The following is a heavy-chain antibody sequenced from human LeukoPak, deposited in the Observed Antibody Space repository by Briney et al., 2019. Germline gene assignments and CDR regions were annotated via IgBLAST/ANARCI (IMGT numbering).Heavy chain of an antibody. CDR1: GFTFSSYA. Sequence: GGSLSLSCAASGFTFSSYAMHWVRQAPGKGLEWVAVISYDGSNKYYADSVKGRFTISRDNSKNTLYLQMNSLRAEDTAVYFCAKAAQPGYNYSRTYYFDYWGQGTLVTVSS. J-gene: IGHJ4*02. V-gene: IGHV3-30-3*01. CDR3: AKAAQPGYNYSRTYYFDY. CDR2: ISYDGSNK. D-gene: IGHD5-18*01.